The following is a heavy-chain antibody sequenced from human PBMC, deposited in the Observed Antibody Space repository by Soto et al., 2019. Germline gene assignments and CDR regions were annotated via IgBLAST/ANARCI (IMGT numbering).Heavy chain of an antibody. CDR2: MYYSGSS. CDR1: GGSMSPYY. CDR3: ARGYYDSSGYYSDY. Sequence: PSETLSLTCTVSGGSMSPYYWSWIRQPPGKGLEWIGYMYYSGSSNTSPSLKSLVTMSVDKSKNQFSLKLSSGSAADTAFYFCARGYYDSSGYYSDYWGQGTLVTVSS. D-gene: IGHD3-22*01. J-gene: IGHJ4*02. V-gene: IGHV4-59*01.